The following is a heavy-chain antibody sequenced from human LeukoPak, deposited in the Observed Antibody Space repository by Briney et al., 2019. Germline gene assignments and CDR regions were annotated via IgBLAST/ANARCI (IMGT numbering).Heavy chain of an antibody. CDR3: ARDAKYSGYDPNWFDP. V-gene: IGHV1-18*04. CDR2: ISAYNGNT. CDR1: GYTFTSYG. Sequence: ASVKVSCKAPGYTFTSYGISWVRQAPGQGLEWMGWISAYNGNTNYAQKLQGRVTMTTDTSTSTAYMELRSLRSDDTAVYYCARDAKYSGYDPNWFDPWGQGTLVTVSS. J-gene: IGHJ5*02. D-gene: IGHD5-12*01.